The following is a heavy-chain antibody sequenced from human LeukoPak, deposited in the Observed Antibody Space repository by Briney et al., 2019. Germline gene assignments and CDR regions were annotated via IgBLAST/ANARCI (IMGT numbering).Heavy chain of an antibody. J-gene: IGHJ5*02. Sequence: GGSLRLSCTGTGFTFSSYGFHWARQAPGKGLEWVSFIRYNGTNKYYADSVKGRFTISRDNSKNTLYLQMNSLRPEDTAVYYCAITVTTTDRWGQGTLVTVSS. CDR1: GFTFSSYG. V-gene: IGHV3-30*02. CDR3: AITVTTTDR. CDR2: IRYNGTNK. D-gene: IGHD4-11*01.